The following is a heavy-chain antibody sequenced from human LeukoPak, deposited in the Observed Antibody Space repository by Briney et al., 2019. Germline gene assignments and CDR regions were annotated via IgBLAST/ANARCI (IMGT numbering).Heavy chain of an antibody. CDR2: INPNSGGT. V-gene: IGHV1-2*02. CDR3: ARVLQYQLLYDAFDI. D-gene: IGHD2-2*01. CDR1: GYTFTGYY. J-gene: IGHJ3*02. Sequence: ASVQVSCKTSGYTFTGYYMHWVRQAPGQGLEWMGWINPNSGGTNYAQKFQGRVTMTRDTSISTAYMELSRLRSDDTAVYYCARVLQYQLLYDAFDIWGQGTMVTVSS.